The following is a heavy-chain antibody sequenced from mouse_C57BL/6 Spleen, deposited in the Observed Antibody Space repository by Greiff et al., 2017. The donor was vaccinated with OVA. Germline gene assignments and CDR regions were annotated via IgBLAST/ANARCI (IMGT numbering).Heavy chain of an antibody. D-gene: IGHD2-3*01. CDR2: ILPGSGST. J-gene: IGHJ2*01. CDR3: ARRDDGYCGDY. V-gene: IGHV1-9*01. CDR1: GYTFTGYW. Sequence: QVQLQQSGAELMKPGASVKLSCKATGYTFTGYWIEWVKQRPGHGLEWIGEILPGSGSTNYNEKFKGKATFTADTSSNTAYMQLSILTTEDSAIYYCARRDDGYCGDYWGQGTTLTVSS.